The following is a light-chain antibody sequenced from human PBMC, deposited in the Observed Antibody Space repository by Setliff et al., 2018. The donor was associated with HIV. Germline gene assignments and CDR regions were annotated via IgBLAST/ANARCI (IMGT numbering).Light chain of an antibody. CDR3: LSYTVNSTPLHV. CDR1: SNDVGDYNY. CDR2: EVS. J-gene: IGLJ1*01. Sequence: QSVLTQPASVYGSPGQSIIISCTGTSNDVGDYNYVSWYQQHPGKAPKLMMYEVSIRPSGVSNRFSGSKSGNTSPLTISGLQAEDEADYYCLSYTVNSTPLHVLGTGTKVTVL. V-gene: IGLV2-14*01.